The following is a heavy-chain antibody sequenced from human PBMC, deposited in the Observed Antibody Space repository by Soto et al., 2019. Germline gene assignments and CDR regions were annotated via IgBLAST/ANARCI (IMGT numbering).Heavy chain of an antibody. CDR1: GGTFSSYA. CDR2: IIPIFGTA. CDR3: ARDRVAAAGTTVYYFDY. J-gene: IGHJ4*02. Sequence: SVKVSCKASGGTFSSYAISWVRQAPGQGLEWMGGIIPIFGTANYAQKFQGRVTITADESTSTAYMELSSLRSEDTAVYHCARDRVAAAGTTVYYFDYWGQGTLVTVSS. D-gene: IGHD6-13*01. V-gene: IGHV1-69*13.